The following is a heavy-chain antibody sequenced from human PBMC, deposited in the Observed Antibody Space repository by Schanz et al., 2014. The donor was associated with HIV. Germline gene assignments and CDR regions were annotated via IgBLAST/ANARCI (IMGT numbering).Heavy chain of an antibody. CDR1: GFTFSSYG. Sequence: QVQLVESGGGVVQPGRSLRLSCAASGFTFSSYGMHWVRQAPGKGREWVAVIWYDGSNKYYADSVKGRFTISRDNSKKTLYLQMNSLRAEDTAVYYCARGEAITYYYHYYGMDVWGQGTTVTVSS. V-gene: IGHV3-33*01. CDR2: IWYDGSNK. D-gene: IGHD1-20*01. J-gene: IGHJ6*02. CDR3: ARGEAITYYYHYYGMDV.